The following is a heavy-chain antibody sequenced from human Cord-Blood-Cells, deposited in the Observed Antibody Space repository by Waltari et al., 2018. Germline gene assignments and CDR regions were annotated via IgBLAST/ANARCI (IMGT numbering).Heavy chain of an antibody. CDR1: GGSFSGYY. Sequence: QVQLQQWGAGLLKPSETLSLTCAVYGGSFSGYYWSWIRQPPGKGLEWIGEINHSGSTNYNPSLKSRVTRSVDTSKNQFSLNLSSVTAADTAVYYCARGRGYSYGYRFDPWGQGTLVTVSS. D-gene: IGHD5-18*01. J-gene: IGHJ5*02. CDR3: ARGRGYSYGYRFDP. CDR2: INHSGST. V-gene: IGHV4-34*01.